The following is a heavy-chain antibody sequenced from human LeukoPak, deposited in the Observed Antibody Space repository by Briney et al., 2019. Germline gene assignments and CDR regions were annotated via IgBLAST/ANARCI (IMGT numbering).Heavy chain of an antibody. CDR2: IYYSGST. D-gene: IGHD6-19*01. V-gene: IGHV4-31*03. CDR3: ARGASGWYGIESQDY. J-gene: IGHJ4*02. Sequence: SQTLSLTCTVSGGSISSGGYYWSWIRQHPGKGLEWIGYIYYSGSTNYNPSLKSRVTISVDTSKNQFSLKLSSVTAADTAVYYCARGASGWYGIESQDYWGQGTLVTVSS. CDR1: GGSISSGGYY.